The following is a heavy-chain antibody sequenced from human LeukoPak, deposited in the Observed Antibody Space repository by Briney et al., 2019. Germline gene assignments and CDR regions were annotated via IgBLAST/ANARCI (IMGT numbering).Heavy chain of an antibody. V-gene: IGHV4-31*03. CDR2: IYYSGST. J-gene: IGHJ4*02. D-gene: IGHD6-13*01. CDR3: AREPLGIAAAGIDY. CDR1: GDSISSGGYY. Sequence: TLSLTCTVSGDSISSGGYYWSWIRQHPGKGLEWIGYIYYSGSTYYNPSLKSRVTISVDTSKNQFSLKLSSVTAADTAVYYCAREPLGIAAAGIDYWGQGTLVTVSS.